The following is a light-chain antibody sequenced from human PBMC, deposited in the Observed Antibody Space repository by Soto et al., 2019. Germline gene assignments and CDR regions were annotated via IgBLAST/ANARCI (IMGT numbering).Light chain of an antibody. J-gene: IGLJ1*01. Sequence: QSVLTQPASVSGSPGQSITISCTGTSSDVGGYNYVSWYQQHPGKAPKLMIYDVSNRPSGVSNRFSGSKSGNTASLTISGLQPEDEADYYCNSYTSSGTGVFGTGTNLTVL. CDR2: DVS. CDR1: SSDVGGYNY. CDR3: NSYTSSGTGV. V-gene: IGLV2-14*01.